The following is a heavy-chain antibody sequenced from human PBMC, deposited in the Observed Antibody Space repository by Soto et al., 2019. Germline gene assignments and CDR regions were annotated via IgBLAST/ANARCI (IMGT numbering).Heavy chain of an antibody. CDR2: ISSNGGGT. Sequence: EVQLVESGGGLVQPGGSLRLSCAASGFTFSSYAMHWVRQAPGKGLEYVSAISSNGGGTYYANSVKGRFTISRDNSKNTLYLQMGSLRAEDMAVYYCARGAGIYRIWGSYPIDYWGQGTLVTVSS. J-gene: IGHJ4*02. V-gene: IGHV3-64*01. CDR3: ARGAGIYRIWGSYPIDY. D-gene: IGHD3-16*02. CDR1: GFTFSSYA.